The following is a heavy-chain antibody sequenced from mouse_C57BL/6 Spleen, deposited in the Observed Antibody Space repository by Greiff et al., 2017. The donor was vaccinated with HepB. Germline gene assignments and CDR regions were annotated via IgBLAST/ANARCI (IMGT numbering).Heavy chain of an antibody. CDR3: ARRASQRMLAY. Sequence: VQLKQSGPELVKPGASVKIPCKASGYTFTDYNMDWVKQSHGKSLEWIGDINPNNGGTIYNQKFKGKATLTVDKSSSTAYMELRSLTSEDTAVYYCARRASQRMLAYWGQGTLVTVSA. J-gene: IGHJ3*01. CDR1: GYTFTDYN. CDR2: INPNNGGT. V-gene: IGHV1-18*01. D-gene: IGHD6-1*01.